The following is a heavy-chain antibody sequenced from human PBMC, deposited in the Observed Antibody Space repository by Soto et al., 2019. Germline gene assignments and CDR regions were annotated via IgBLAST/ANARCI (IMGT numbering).Heavy chain of an antibody. J-gene: IGHJ5*02. CDR1: GFTFSGSA. Sequence: EVQLVESGGGLVQPGGSLKLSCAASGFTFSGSAMHWVRQASGQGLEWVGRIRSKANSYATAYAASVKGRCTISRDDSKNTAYLQMNSLKTEDTAVYYCTSPSRKFWTDTWGQGTLVTVSS. V-gene: IGHV3-73*01. CDR3: TSPSRKFWTDT. D-gene: IGHD3-3*01. CDR2: IRSKANSYAT.